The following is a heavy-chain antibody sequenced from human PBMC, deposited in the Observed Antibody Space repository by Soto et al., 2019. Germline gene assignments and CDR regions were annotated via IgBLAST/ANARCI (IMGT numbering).Heavy chain of an antibody. CDR2: ISGSGGGT. CDR1: GFTFNNYG. CDR3: AKERLQWDAFEI. Sequence: GGSLRLSCAASGFTFNNYGLTWVRQAPGKGLEWVSAISGSGGGTYYAGSVRGRFTISRDNSKNTLYLQMNSLRAEDTAVYYCAKERLQWDAFEIWSQRTMVTVSS. D-gene: IGHD5-18*01. V-gene: IGHV3-23*01. J-gene: IGHJ3*02.